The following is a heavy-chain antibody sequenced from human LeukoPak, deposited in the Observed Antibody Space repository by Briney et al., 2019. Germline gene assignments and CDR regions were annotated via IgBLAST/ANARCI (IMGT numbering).Heavy chain of an antibody. CDR2: IYSGGST. D-gene: IGHD6-13*01. J-gene: IGHJ6*03. CDR1: GFTFSSYD. V-gene: IGHV3-66*01. CDR3: ARGSIAAAGTPYYYYMDV. Sequence: GGSLRLSCAASGFTFSSYDMSWVRQAPGKGLEWASVIYSGGSTYYADSVKGRFTISRDNSKNTLYLQMNSLRAEDTAVYYCARGSIAAAGTPYYYYMDVWGKGTTVTISS.